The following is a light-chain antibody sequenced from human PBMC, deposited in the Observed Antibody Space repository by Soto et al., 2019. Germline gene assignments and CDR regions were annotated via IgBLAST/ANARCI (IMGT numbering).Light chain of an antibody. CDR3: QQYGSSRET. CDR2: GAS. Sequence: EIVLTQSPGTLSLSPIEIATLSCRASQSVSSSYLAWYQQKPGQAPRLLIYGASSRATGIPDRFSGSGSGTDFTLTISRLEPEDFAVYYCQQYGSSRETFGQGTKVDI. CDR1: QSVSSSY. J-gene: IGKJ1*01. V-gene: IGKV3-20*01.